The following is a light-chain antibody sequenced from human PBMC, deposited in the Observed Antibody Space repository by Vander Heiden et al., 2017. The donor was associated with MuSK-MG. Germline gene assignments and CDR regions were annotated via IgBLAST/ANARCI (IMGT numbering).Light chain of an antibody. CDR2: GAS. CDR1: QSVSSN. Sequence: EIVITHSPATLSVSPGERATLSCRASQSVSSNLAWYQQKPGQAPRLLIYGASTRATGIPARFSGSGSGTEFTLTISSLQSEDFAVYYCQQYNNWPPSYTFGQGTKLEIK. V-gene: IGKV3-15*01. CDR3: QQYNNWPPSYT. J-gene: IGKJ2*01.